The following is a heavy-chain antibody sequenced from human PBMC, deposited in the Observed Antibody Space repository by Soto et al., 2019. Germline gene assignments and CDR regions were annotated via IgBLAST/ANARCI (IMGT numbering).Heavy chain of an antibody. J-gene: IGHJ6*03. CDR2: INNSGST. CDR1: GGSFSGYY. Sequence: QVQLQQWGAGLLKPSETLSLTCAVYGGSFSGYYWSWIRQPPGKGLEWIGEINNSGSTNYNPSLKSRGNISVDTSKNQFSLKLSSVTAADTAVYYCAREPRYYDFWSGYPLPSAARYYYMDVWGKGTTVTVSS. V-gene: IGHV4-34*01. D-gene: IGHD3-3*01. CDR3: AREPRYYDFWSGYPLPSAARYYYMDV.